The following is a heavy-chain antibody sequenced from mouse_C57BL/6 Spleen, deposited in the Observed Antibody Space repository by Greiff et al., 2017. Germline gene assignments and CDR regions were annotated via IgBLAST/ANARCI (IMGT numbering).Heavy chain of an antibody. CDR1: GYTFTDYY. Sequence: EVQLQESGPVLVKPGASVKMSCKASGYTFTDYYMNWVKQSHGKSLEWIGVINPYNGGTSYNQKFKGKATLTVDKSSSTAYMELNSLTSEDAAVYYCARRRDYDGAWFAYWGQGTLVTVSA. CDR2: INPYNGGT. J-gene: IGHJ3*01. D-gene: IGHD2-4*01. CDR3: ARRRDYDGAWFAY. V-gene: IGHV1-19*01.